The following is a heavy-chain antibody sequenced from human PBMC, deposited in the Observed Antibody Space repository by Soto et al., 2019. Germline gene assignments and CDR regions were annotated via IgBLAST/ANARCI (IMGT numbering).Heavy chain of an antibody. CDR1: GFTFSSYA. D-gene: IGHD3-22*01. Sequence: GGSLRLSCAASGFTFSSYAMHWVRQAPGKGLEWVAVISYDGSNKYYADSVKGRFTISRDNSKNTLYVQMNSLRAEDTAVYYCARDPGLTMIVRRGFDIWGQGTMVTVSS. V-gene: IGHV3-30-3*01. CDR2: ISYDGSNK. CDR3: ARDPGLTMIVRRGFDI. J-gene: IGHJ3*02.